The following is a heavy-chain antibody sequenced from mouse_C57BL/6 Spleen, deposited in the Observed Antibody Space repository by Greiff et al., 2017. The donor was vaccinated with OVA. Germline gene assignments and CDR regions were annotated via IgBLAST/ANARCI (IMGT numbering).Heavy chain of an antibody. J-gene: IGHJ2*01. D-gene: IGHD1-1*01. V-gene: IGHV5-17*01. Sequence: DVQLQESGGGLVKPGGSLKLSCAASGFTFSDYGMHWVRQAPEKGLEWVAYISSGSSTIYYADTVKGRFTISRDNAKNTLFLQMTSLRSEDTAMYYCARGATVVAEDFDYWGQGTTLTVSS. CDR1: GFTFSDYG. CDR2: ISSGSSTI. CDR3: ARGATVVAEDFDY.